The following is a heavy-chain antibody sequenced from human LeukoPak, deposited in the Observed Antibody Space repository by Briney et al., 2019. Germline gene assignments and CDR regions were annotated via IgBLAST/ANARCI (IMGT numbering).Heavy chain of an antibody. D-gene: IGHD3-10*01. CDR1: GYTFTSYG. V-gene: IGHV1-18*01. J-gene: IGHJ6*02. CDR3: ATHSDYYGSGSRDYYYYGMDV. Sequence: ASVNVSCKASGYTFTSYGISWVRQAPGQGLEWMGWISAYNGNTNYAQKLQGRVTMTTDTSTSTAYMELRSLRSDDTAVYYCATHSDYYGSGSRDYYYYGMDVWGQGTTVTVSS. CDR2: ISAYNGNT.